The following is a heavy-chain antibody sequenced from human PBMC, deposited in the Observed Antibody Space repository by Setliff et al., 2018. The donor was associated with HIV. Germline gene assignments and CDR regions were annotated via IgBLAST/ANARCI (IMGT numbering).Heavy chain of an antibody. CDR3: AKAIEDYYDSTGLDY. CDR1: GFTFRDYG. D-gene: IGHD3-22*01. CDR2: IRYDGSNG. V-gene: IGHV3-30*02. Sequence: PGGSLRLSCAASGFTFRDYGMHWVRQAPGKGLEWVASIRYDGSNGYYADSVKGRFTISRDNSKKTLYLQMNSLRAEDTAVYYCAKAIEDYYDSTGLDYWGQGTLVTVSS. J-gene: IGHJ4*02.